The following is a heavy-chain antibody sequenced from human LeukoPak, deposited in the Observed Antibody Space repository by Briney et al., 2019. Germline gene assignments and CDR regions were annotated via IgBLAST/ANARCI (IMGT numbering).Heavy chain of an antibody. J-gene: IGHJ6*03. CDR1: GYTFTSYG. CDR2: ISAYNGNT. D-gene: IGHD3-3*01. Sequence: GASVKVSCKASGYTFTSYGISWVRQAPGQGLEWMGWISAYNGNTNYAQKLQVRVTMTTDTSTSTAYMELRSLRSDDTAVYYCARDDFWSGYAGSHYMDVWGKGTTVTVSS. CDR3: ARDDFWSGYAGSHYMDV. V-gene: IGHV1-18*01.